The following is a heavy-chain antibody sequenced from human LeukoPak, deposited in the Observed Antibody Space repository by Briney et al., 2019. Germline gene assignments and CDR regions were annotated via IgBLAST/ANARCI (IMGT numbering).Heavy chain of an antibody. Sequence: PSETLSLTCTVSGGSISSYYWSWIRQPPGKGLEWIGRIYTSGSTNYNPSLKSRVTISVDTSKNQFSLKLSSVTAADTAVYYCARAYVGATKGWFDPWGQGTLVTVSS. D-gene: IGHD1-26*01. CDR2: IYTSGST. V-gene: IGHV4-4*08. CDR1: GGSISSYY. CDR3: ARAYVGATKGWFDP. J-gene: IGHJ5*02.